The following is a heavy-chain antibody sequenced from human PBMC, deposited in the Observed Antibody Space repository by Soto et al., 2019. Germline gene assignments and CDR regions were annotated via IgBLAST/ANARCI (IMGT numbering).Heavy chain of an antibody. D-gene: IGHD2-15*01. CDR1: GYTFTGYY. Sequence: SVKVSCKASGYTFTGYYMHWVRQAPGQGLEWMGWINPNSGGTNYAQKFQGWVTMTRDTSISTAYMELSRLRSDETAVYYRARRYCSGGSCDAFDIWGQGTMVTVS. V-gene: IGHV1-2*04. CDR3: ARRYCSGGSCDAFDI. J-gene: IGHJ3*02. CDR2: INPNSGGT.